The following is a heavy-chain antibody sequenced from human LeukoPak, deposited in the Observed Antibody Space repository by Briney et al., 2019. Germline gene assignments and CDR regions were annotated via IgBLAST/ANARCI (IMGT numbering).Heavy chain of an antibody. J-gene: IGHJ4*02. Sequence: SETLSLTCTVSGGSISSYYWSWIRQPPGKGLEWIGYIYYSGSTNYNPSLKSRVTISVDTSKNQFSLKLSSVTTADTAVYYCARAEYYYDSSGYYLYYFDYWGQGTLVTVSS. V-gene: IGHV4-59*01. CDR1: GGSISSYY. CDR2: IYYSGST. D-gene: IGHD3-22*01. CDR3: ARAEYYYDSSGYYLYYFDY.